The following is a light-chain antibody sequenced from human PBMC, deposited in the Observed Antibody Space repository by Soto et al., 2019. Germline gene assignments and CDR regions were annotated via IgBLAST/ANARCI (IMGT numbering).Light chain of an antibody. Sequence: QVTQLPSALSSSQGHSLTLSGRASQGISSALAWYQQKPGKAPKLLIYDASSLESGVPSRFSGSGSGTDFTLTISSLQPEDFATYYCQQFNNYITFGQGTRLEIK. CDR1: QGISSA. CDR2: DAS. V-gene: IGKV1D-13*01. CDR3: QQFNNYIT. J-gene: IGKJ5*01.